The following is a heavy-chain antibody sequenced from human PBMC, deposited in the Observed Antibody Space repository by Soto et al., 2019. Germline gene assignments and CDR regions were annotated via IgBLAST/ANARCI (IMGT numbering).Heavy chain of an antibody. CDR2: ISSNGGST. CDR3: ARMASSGYSFDY. Sequence: SCKASGYTFTSYAMHWVRQAPGKGLEYVSAISSNGGSTYYANSVKGRFTISRDNSKNTLYLQMGSLRAEDMAVYYCARMASSGYSFDYWGQGTLVTVSS. J-gene: IGHJ4*02. CDR1: GYTFTSYA. D-gene: IGHD3-22*01. V-gene: IGHV3-64*01.